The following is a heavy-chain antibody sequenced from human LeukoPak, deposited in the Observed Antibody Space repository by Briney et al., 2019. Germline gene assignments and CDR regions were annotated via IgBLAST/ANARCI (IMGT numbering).Heavy chain of an antibody. Sequence: SETLSLTCAVYGGSFSGYHWSWIRQPPGKGLEWIGEINHSGSTYYNPSLKSRVTISVDTSKNQFSLKLSSVTAADTAVYYCAREEDTAMALGDYWGQGTLVTVSS. CDR1: GGSFSGYH. V-gene: IGHV4-34*01. J-gene: IGHJ4*02. D-gene: IGHD5-18*01. CDR2: INHSGST. CDR3: AREEDTAMALGDY.